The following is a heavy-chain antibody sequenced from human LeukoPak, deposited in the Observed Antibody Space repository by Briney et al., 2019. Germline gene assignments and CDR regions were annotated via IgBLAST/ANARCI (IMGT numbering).Heavy chain of an antibody. CDR3: AKVPSSWYQSYLDY. CDR2: ISYDGSNK. D-gene: IGHD6-13*01. CDR1: GFTFSSYG. V-gene: IGHV3-30*18. Sequence: GGSLRLSCAASGFTFSSYGTHWVRQAPGKGLEWVAVISYDGSNKYYADSVKGRFTISRDNSKNTLYLQMNSLRAEDTAVYYCAKVPSSWYQSYLDYWGQGTLVTVSS. J-gene: IGHJ4*02.